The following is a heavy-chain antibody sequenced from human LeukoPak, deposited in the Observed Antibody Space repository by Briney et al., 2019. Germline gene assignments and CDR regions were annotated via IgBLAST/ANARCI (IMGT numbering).Heavy chain of an antibody. CDR3: ARNLRRTPGITMIVLDPLYYYYGMDV. D-gene: IGHD3-22*01. V-gene: IGHV1-69*13. J-gene: IGHJ6*02. Sequence: SVKVSCKASGGTFSSYAISWVRQAPGQGLEWMGGIIPIFGTANYAQKFQGRVTITADESTSTAYMELSSLRSEDTAVYYCARNLRRTPGITMIVLDPLYYYYGMDVWGQGTTVTVSS. CDR2: IIPIFGTA. CDR1: GGTFSSYA.